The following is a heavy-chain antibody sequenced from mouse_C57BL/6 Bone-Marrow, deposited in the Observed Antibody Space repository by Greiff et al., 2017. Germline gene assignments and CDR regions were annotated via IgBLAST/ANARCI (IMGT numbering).Heavy chain of an antibody. CDR2: IYPRDGST. D-gene: IGHD1-1*01. Sequence: VQVVESGPELVKPGASVKLSCKASGYTFTSYDINWVMQRPGQGLEWIGWIYPRDGSTKYNEKFKGKATLTVDTSSSTAYMELHSLTSEDSAVYFCARDYGSSYWYFDVWGTGTTVTVSS. J-gene: IGHJ1*03. V-gene: IGHV1-85*01. CDR1: GYTFTSYD. CDR3: ARDYGSSYWYFDV.